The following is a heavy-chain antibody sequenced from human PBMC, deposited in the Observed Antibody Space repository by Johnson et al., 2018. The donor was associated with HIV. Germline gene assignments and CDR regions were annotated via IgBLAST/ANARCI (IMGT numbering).Heavy chain of an antibody. J-gene: IGHJ3*02. V-gene: IGHV3-30*01. CDR3: ARGYNWNDFSI. CDR2: ISNYGRNK. CDR1: GFSFSDFS. D-gene: IGHD1-1*01. Sequence: QVQLVESGGGVVQPGRSLRLSCAASGFSFSDFSMHWVRQAPGTGLEWVTVISNYGRNKLYADSVQGRFTISRDIFKNTLYLQMNSLRVDDAAIYYCARGYNWNDFSIWGQGTVVTVSS.